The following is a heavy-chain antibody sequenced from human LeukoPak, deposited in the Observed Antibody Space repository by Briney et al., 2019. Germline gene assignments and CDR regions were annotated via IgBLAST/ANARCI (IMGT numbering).Heavy chain of an antibody. D-gene: IGHD3-3*01. CDR2: IGTAGDT. CDR1: GFTFSSCD. Sequence: PGGSLRLSCAASGFTFSSCDMHWVRQGTGKGLEWVSAIGTAGDTYYPGSVKGRFTISRENAKNSLYLQMHSLRAGDTAVYYCASFTSYYDFWSGYSGDYWGQGTLVTVSS. V-gene: IGHV3-13*01. J-gene: IGHJ4*02. CDR3: ASFTSYYDFWSGYSGDY.